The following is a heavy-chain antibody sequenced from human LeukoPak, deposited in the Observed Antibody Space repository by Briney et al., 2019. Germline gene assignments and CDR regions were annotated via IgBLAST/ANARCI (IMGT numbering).Heavy chain of an antibody. CDR1: GGSISSYY. V-gene: IGHV4-4*07. CDR3: ARDQGSSAPLFFDY. J-gene: IGHJ4*02. CDR2: IYTSGST. D-gene: IGHD6-6*01. Sequence: SETLSLTCTVSGGSISSYYWSWIRQPAGKGLEWIGRIYTSGSTNYNPSLESRVTMSVHTSKNQFSLKLTSVTAAVTAVYYCARDQGSSAPLFFDYWGQGTLVTVSS.